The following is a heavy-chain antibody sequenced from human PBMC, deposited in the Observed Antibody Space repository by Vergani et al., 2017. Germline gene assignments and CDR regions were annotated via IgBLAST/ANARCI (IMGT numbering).Heavy chain of an antibody. Sequence: QVQLLESGPGLLKPSETLSITCSVSCYSITSGYYWGWIRQPPGRGLEWLGSNYHPGRAYYNPSLKRRVTVSVDTSMNQVSLKLNSVTGADTAVYYCAVRPRVNLVGGEIVTKRTFDYWSQGSLGTVSS. D-gene: IGHD2-8*02. J-gene: IGHJ4*02. CDR3: AVRPRVNLVGGEIVTKRTFDY. CDR2: NYHPGRA. CDR1: CYSITSGYY. V-gene: IGHV4-38-2*01.